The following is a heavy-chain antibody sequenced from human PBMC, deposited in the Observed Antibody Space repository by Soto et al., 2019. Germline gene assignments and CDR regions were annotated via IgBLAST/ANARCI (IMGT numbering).Heavy chain of an antibody. CDR3: AEKDDAWTNGYFDF. Sequence: EVQLLESGGGLVQPGGSLRLSCAASGFDFSRYDMSWVRQAPGKGLEWVSGISASAGSAYYADSVKGRFTVSRNNSKDILYVQMNSLRSEDTAIYYCAEKDDAWTNGYFDFWGQGTGVTVSS. J-gene: IGHJ3*01. CDR2: ISASAGSA. CDR1: GFDFSRYD. D-gene: IGHD2-8*01. V-gene: IGHV3-23*01.